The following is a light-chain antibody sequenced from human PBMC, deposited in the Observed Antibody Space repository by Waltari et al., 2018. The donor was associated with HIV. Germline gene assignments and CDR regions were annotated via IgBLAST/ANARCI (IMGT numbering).Light chain of an antibody. V-gene: IGKV4-1*01. CDR2: WAS. CDR1: QSVLSSSNNKNY. Sequence: GSLAVSLGERATINCKSSQSVLSSSNNKNYLVWYQQKPGQPPKLLIYWASTRESGVPDRFSGSGSGTDFTLTISSLQAEDVAVYYCQQYYSTPWTFGQGTKVEVK. CDR3: QQYYSTPWT. J-gene: IGKJ1*01.